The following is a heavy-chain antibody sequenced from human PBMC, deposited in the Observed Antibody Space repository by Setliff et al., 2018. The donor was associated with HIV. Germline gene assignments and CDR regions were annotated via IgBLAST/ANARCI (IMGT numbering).Heavy chain of an antibody. CDR3: ARGQSYYGSGISYYYYYYYMDV. CDR1: GGSFSGYY. D-gene: IGHD3-10*01. J-gene: IGHJ6*03. CDR2: INHSGST. V-gene: IGHV4-34*01. Sequence: SETLSLTCAVYGGSFSGYYWSWIRHPSGKGMEWIGGINHSGSTNYNMSLWSRVTISLDASNHQFCLKLSSVTAWVSAVYYCARGQSYYGSGISYYYYYYYMDVWGKGTTVTVSS.